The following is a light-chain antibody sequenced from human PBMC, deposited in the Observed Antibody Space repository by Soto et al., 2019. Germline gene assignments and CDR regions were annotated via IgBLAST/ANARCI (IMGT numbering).Light chain of an antibody. Sequence: QSSLTQPAYVSGSPGQSVTISCTGTISDVGGFSYVSWYQQHPGKAPKLMIYEVTNRPSGVSNRFSGSKSGNTASLTISGLQAEEEAEYYCSSYTSSSTPHYVFGTGTKVTVL. CDR1: ISDVGGFSY. CDR2: EVT. CDR3: SSYTSSSTPHYV. J-gene: IGLJ1*01. V-gene: IGLV2-14*01.